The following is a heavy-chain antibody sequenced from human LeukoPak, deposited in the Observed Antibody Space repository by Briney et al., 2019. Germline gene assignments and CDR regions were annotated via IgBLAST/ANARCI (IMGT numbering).Heavy chain of an antibody. CDR2: ISASGGST. CDR1: GFTFSSYA. CDR3: AKGARSSTSCSFDY. V-gene: IGHV3-23*01. D-gene: IGHD2-2*01. J-gene: IGHJ4*02. Sequence: PGGSLRLSCAASGFTFSSYAMSWVRQAPGKGLEWVSVISASGGSTYYADSVKGWFTISRDNSKNTLYLQMNSLRAEDTAVYYCAKGARSSTSCSFDYWGQGTLVTVSS.